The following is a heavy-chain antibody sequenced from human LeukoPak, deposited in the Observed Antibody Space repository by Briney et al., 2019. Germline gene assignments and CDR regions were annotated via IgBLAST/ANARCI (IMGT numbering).Heavy chain of an antibody. CDR3: ARMAFLSKAHNWFDP. Sequence: SETLSLTCTVSGGSISSSSYYGGWIRQPPGKGLEWIGSIYYSGSTYYNPSLKSRVTISVDTSKNQFSLKLSSVAAADTAVYYCARMAFLSKAHNWFDPWGQGTLVTVSS. J-gene: IGHJ5*02. D-gene: IGHD4-11*01. CDR1: GGSISSSSYY. CDR2: IYYSGST. V-gene: IGHV4-39*07.